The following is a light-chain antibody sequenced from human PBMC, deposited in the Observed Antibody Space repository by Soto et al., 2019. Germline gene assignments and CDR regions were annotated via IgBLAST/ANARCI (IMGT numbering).Light chain of an antibody. V-gene: IGLV1-40*01. CDR2: DNS. CDR3: QSYDSSLSAYV. Sequence: QSALTQPPSVSGAPGQRVTISCTGSSSNIGAGYDVHWYQQLPGTAPKLLIYDNSNRPSGVPDRFSGSKSGTSSSLAITGLQADDEADYYCQSYDSSLSAYVFGTGTKLTVL. CDR1: SSNIGAGYD. J-gene: IGLJ1*01.